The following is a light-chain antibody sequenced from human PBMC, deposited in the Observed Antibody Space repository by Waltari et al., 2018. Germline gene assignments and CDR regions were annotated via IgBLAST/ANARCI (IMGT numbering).Light chain of an antibody. CDR2: AAS. CDR3: QHRSNWPPS. J-gene: IGKJ2*01. V-gene: IGKV3-11*01. CDR1: QRIGSY. Sequence: EIVLTQSPATLSLSPGDRATLSCRASQRIGSYLAWHHQKPGLAPSLLLYAASNRAAGIPARFSGSGSGTDFTLTISSLEPEDFAVYYCQHRSNWPPSFGQGTKVEIE.